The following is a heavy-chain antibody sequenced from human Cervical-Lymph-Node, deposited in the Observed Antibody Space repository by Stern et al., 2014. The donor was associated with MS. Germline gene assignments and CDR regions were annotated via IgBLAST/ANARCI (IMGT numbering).Heavy chain of an antibody. Sequence: VQLVESGAEVKKPGASVKVSCKASGYTFTGYYMHWVRQAPGQGLEWMGRINPNSGGTNYAQKFQGRVTMTRDTSISTAYMELSRLRSDDTAVYYCARDLWAYYYDSSGYYVDYWGQGTLVTVSS. J-gene: IGHJ4*02. V-gene: IGHV1-2*06. CDR2: INPNSGGT. CDR3: ARDLWAYYYDSSGYYVDY. D-gene: IGHD3-22*01. CDR1: GYTFTGYY.